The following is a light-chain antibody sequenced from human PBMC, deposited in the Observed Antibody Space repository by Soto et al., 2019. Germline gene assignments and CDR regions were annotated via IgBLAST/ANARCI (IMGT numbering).Light chain of an antibody. J-gene: IGKJ1*01. CDR2: AAS. V-gene: IGKV1-9*01. Sequence: DIQLTQSPSFLSASVGERVTFTCRASQGISSYLAWYQQKPGKAPKLLIYAASTLQSGVPSRFSGSGSGTEFTLTISSLQPEDFATYYCQQLNSYPWTFGQGTKGEIK. CDR3: QQLNSYPWT. CDR1: QGISSY.